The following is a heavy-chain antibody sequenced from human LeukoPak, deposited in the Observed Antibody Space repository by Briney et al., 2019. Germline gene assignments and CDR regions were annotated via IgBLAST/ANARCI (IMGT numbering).Heavy chain of an antibody. Sequence: ASVTVSCKASGYTFTSYDINWVRQATGQGLEWMGWMNPNSGNTGYAQKFQGRVTMTRNTSISTAYMELSSLRSEDTAVYYCARGRRFGEFYNWFDPWGQGTLVTVSS. CDR2: MNPNSGNT. CDR3: ARGRRFGEFYNWFDP. J-gene: IGHJ5*02. V-gene: IGHV1-8*01. CDR1: GYTFTSYD. D-gene: IGHD3-10*01.